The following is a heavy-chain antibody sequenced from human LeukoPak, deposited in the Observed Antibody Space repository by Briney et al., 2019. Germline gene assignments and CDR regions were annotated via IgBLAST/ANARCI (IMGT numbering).Heavy chain of an antibody. Sequence: GGSLRLSCAASGFTFSNYWMNWVRQAPGKGLEWVSFIYSGGNTYYADSVKGRFTISRDNSKNTFHLQMNSLRAEDTAVYYCARRAGDYSHPYDYWGQGTLVTVSS. CDR2: IYSGGNT. V-gene: IGHV3-53*01. CDR3: ARRAGDYSHPYDY. CDR1: GFTFSNYW. D-gene: IGHD3-22*01. J-gene: IGHJ4*02.